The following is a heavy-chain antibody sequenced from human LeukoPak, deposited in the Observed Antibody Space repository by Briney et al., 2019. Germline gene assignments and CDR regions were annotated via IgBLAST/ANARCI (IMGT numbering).Heavy chain of an antibody. CDR1: GGSISSYY. CDR2: IYYSGST. Sequence: SETLSLTCTVSGGSISSYYWSWIRQPPGKGLEWIGYIYYSGSTNYNPSLKSRVTISVDTSKNQFSLKLSSVTAADTAVYYCARKNYDSSGYYEYYFDYWGQGTLVTVFS. V-gene: IGHV4-59*01. J-gene: IGHJ4*02. D-gene: IGHD3-22*01. CDR3: ARKNYDSSGYYEYYFDY.